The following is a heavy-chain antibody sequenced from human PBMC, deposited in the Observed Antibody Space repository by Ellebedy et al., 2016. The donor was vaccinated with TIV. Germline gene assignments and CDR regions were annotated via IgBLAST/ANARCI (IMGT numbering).Heavy chain of an antibody. CDR1: GFIFSSYA. Sequence: GGSLRLXCAASGFIFSSYAMHWVRQAPSKGLEWVAVISYDGSNKYYADSVKGRFTISRDNSKNTLYLQMNSLRAEDTAVYYCARDRVHYAHFDYWGQGTLVTVSS. D-gene: IGHD4-17*01. J-gene: IGHJ4*02. CDR3: ARDRVHYAHFDY. CDR2: ISYDGSNK. V-gene: IGHV3-30-3*01.